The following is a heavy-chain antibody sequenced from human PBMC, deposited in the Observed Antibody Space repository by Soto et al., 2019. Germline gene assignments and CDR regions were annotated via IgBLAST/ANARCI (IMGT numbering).Heavy chain of an antibody. D-gene: IGHD4-17*01. CDR2: IYWNEYN. CDR3: AHRDKTSVTHAFDY. V-gene: IGHV2-5*01. CDR1: GFSLSSRGVS. Sequence: SGPTLVNPTETLTLTCTFSGFSLSSRGVSVGWIRQPPGKALEWLALIYWNEYNRYSPSLKSRLSITKDTSKNQVVLTLTNVDPLDTATYYCAHRDKTSVTHAFDYWGRGNLVTVSS. J-gene: IGHJ4*02.